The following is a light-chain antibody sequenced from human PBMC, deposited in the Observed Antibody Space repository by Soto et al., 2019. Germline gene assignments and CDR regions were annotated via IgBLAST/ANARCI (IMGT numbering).Light chain of an antibody. Sequence: DIQMTQSPSTLSASVGDRVTITCRASQNINNWMAWYHQKPGEAPKLLIYDAFSLQTGVPFTFSGSGSGTEFSLTISILQPDDFGTYYCQQYHTFPLTFGGGTKVEIK. CDR1: QNINNW. CDR2: DAF. J-gene: IGKJ4*01. CDR3: QQYHTFPLT. V-gene: IGKV1-5*01.